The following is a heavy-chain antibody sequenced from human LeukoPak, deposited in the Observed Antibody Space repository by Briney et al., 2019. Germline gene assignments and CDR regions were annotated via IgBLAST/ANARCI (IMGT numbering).Heavy chain of an antibody. D-gene: IGHD6-25*01. CDR3: AKVRKRVGAFDL. CDR2: IYSDNT. V-gene: IGHV3-53*01. J-gene: IGHJ3*01. CDR1: GFTVSSNS. Sequence: GGSLRLSCTVSGFTVSSNSMSWVRQAPGKGLEWVSFIYSDNTHYSDSVKGRFTISRDNSKNTLYLQMNSLRAEDTAIYYCAKVRKRVGAFDLWGQGTMVTVSS.